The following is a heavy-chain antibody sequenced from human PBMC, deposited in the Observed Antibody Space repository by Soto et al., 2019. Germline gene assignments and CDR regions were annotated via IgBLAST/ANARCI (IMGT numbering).Heavy chain of an antibody. D-gene: IGHD4-17*01. V-gene: IGHV4-59*08. J-gene: IGHJ4*02. CDR1: GGSISNYY. CDR3: ARLGSDYGDFDY. Sequence: SETLSLTCTVSGGSISNYYWSWSRQPPWKGLEWIGYIYYSGSTNYNPSLKSRVTISVDTSKNQFSLKLSSVTAADTAVYYCARLGSDYGDFDYWGQGTLVTISS. CDR2: IYYSGST.